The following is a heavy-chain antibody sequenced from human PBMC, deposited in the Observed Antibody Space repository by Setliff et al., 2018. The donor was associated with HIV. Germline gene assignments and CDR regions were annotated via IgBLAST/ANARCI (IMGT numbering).Heavy chain of an antibody. CDR1: GFTFSDHY. CDR2: INNNGGTT. Sequence: GESLKISCVASGFTFSDHYMNWIRQAPGKGLGWVSYINNNGGTTYYADSVKGRFTISRDNAKNSLYLQMSNLRVEDTAVYYCARDSPQGWNRPRDMDVWGKGTTVTVSS. D-gene: IGHD1-1*01. CDR3: ARDSPQGWNRPRDMDV. J-gene: IGHJ6*03. V-gene: IGHV3-11*04.